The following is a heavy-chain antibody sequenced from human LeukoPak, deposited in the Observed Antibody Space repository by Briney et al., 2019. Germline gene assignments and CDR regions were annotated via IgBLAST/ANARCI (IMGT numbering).Heavy chain of an antibody. J-gene: IGHJ4*02. CDR1: GFTFSSYG. CDR3: ARVPYVAGTFDY. D-gene: IGHD3-10*01. V-gene: IGHV3-33*01. CDR2: TWFDGTNK. Sequence: PGRSLRLSCAASGFTFSSYGLHWVRQAPGKGLEWVAVTWFDGTNKYYADSVKGRFIISRDNSKNTLFLQMNSLRTEDTAVYYCARVPYVAGTFDYWGQGTLVTVSS.